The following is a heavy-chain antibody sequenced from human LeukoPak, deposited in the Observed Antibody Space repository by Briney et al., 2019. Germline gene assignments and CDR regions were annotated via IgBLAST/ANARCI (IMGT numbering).Heavy chain of an antibody. CDR2: ISYDESNT. Sequence: SGGSLRLSCAASGFTFSSYAMHWVRQAPGKGLEWVALISYDESNTFYADSVKGRFTISRDNSKNTVYLQMNSLAIEDTAIYYCAKNRWGSVATPDSWGQGTVVTVSS. CDR3: AKNRWGSVATPDS. V-gene: IGHV3-30*04. D-gene: IGHD5-12*01. CDR1: GFTFSSYA. J-gene: IGHJ4*02.